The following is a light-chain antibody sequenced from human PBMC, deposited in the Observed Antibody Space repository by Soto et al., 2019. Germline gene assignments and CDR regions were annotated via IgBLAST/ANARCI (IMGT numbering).Light chain of an antibody. CDR1: QAMSTY. CDR3: QQLKSYPLI. CDR2: SAS. Sequence: DIQLTQSPSFLSASIGDRVTISCRATQAMSTYLAWYQQKPGKAPKLLIYSASTLQSGVPSRFSGSGSGTWFTLTINSLQPEDFATYYIQQLKSYPLIFGGGTKVESK. J-gene: IGKJ4*01. V-gene: IGKV1-9*01.